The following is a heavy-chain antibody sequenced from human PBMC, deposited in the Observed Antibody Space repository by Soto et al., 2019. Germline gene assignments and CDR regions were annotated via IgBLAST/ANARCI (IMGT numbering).Heavy chain of an antibody. J-gene: IGHJ6*02. CDR1: GFTFSSYG. CDR2: IWYDGSNK. CDR3: ASGVVTLAGGMDV. V-gene: IGHV3-33*01. Sequence: QVQLVESGGGVVQPGRSLRLSCAASGFTFSSYGMHWVRQAPGKGLEWVAVIWYDGSNKYYADSVKGRFTISRDNSKNTLYLQMNSLRAEDTAVYYCASGVVTLAGGMDVWGQGTTVTVSS. D-gene: IGHD2-21*02.